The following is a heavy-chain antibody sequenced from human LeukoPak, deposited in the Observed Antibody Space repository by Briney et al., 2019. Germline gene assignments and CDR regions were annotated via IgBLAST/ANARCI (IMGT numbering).Heavy chain of an antibody. V-gene: IGHV3-74*01. J-gene: IGHJ6*02. Sequence: GGSLRLSCVVSEFSFSDYWMHWVRQAPGKGLMWVSRINSDGSSTNYADSAKGRFTISRDNAKNTLYLQMNSLRVEDTATYYCARLRYGPYGMDVWGQGSTVTVSS. CDR1: EFSFSDYW. D-gene: IGHD3-16*02. CDR3: ARLRYGPYGMDV. CDR2: INSDGSST.